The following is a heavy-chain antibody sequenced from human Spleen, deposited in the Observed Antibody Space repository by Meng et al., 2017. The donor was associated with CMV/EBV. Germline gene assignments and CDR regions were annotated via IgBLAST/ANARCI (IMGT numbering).Heavy chain of an antibody. CDR1: GGPFSRSA. D-gene: IGHD1-7*01. J-gene: IGHJ4*02. CDR3: ARDNWNYGGVDY. Sequence: CKASGGPFSRSAISWVRQAPGQGLEWMGGIIPIFGTANYAQKFQGRVTITTDESTSTAYMELSSLRSEDTAVYYCARDNWNYGGVDYWGQGTLVTVSS. CDR2: IIPIFGTA. V-gene: IGHV1-69*05.